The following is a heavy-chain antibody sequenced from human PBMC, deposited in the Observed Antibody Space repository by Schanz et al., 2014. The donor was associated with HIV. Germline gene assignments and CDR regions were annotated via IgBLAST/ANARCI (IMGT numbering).Heavy chain of an antibody. D-gene: IGHD6-19*01. J-gene: IGHJ3*01. CDR3: AREGESSGRAGRFDL. Sequence: VQLVESGGGLVQPGRSLRLSCAASGFIFDEYAMHWVRQAPGKGLVWVSRINNDGSSTSYADSVKGRFAISREDSKNTVHLQMDSLRPEDTAVYYCAREGESSGRAGRFDLWGQGTMVTVSS. CDR1: GFIFDEYA. V-gene: IGHV3-74*01. CDR2: INNDGSST.